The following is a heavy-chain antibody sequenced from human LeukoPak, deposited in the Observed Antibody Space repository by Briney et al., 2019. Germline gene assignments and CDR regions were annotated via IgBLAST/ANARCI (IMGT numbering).Heavy chain of an antibody. CDR2: INPNSGGT. CDR3: ARGGLAAAVPFDY. D-gene: IGHD6-13*01. CDR1: GYTFTGYY. Sequence: ASVKVSCKASGYTFTGYYMHWVRQAPGQGLEWMEWINPNSGGTNYAQKFQGRVTMTRDTSISTAYMELSRLRSDDTAVYYCARGGLAAAVPFDYWGQGTLVTVSS. V-gene: IGHV1-2*02. J-gene: IGHJ4*02.